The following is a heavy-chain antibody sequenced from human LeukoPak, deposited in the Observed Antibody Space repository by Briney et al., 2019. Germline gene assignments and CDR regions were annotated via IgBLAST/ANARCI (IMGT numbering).Heavy chain of an antibody. J-gene: IGHJ5*02. D-gene: IGHD2-15*01. CDR3: ARGIGNCSGGSCYSPWFDP. CDR2: INRSGST. V-gene: IGHV4-34*01. CDR1: GGSFSGYY. Sequence: SETLSLTCAVYGGSFSGYYWSWIRQPPGKGLEWIGEINRSGSTNYNPSLKSRVTISVDTSKNQFSLKLSSVSAADTAVYYCARGIGNCSGGSCYSPWFDPWGQGTLVTVSS.